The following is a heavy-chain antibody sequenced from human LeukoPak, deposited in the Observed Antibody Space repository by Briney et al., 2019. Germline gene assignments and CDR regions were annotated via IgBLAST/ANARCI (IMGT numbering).Heavy chain of an antibody. J-gene: IGHJ4*02. CDR1: GGSFSGYY. D-gene: IGHD3-10*01. Sequence: SETLSLTCAVYGGSFSGYYWSWIRQPPGKGLEWIGEINHSGSTNYNPSLKSRVTISVDTSKNQLSLKLSSVTAADTAVYYCARAKLLVQGPLFDYWGQGTLVTVSS. CDR2: INHSGST. V-gene: IGHV4-34*01. CDR3: ARAKLLVQGPLFDY.